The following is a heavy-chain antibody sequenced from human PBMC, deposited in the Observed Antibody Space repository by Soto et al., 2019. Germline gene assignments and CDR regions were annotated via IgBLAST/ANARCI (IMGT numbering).Heavy chain of an antibody. CDR3: ARISGFTYGYGLGYSLDS. Sequence: QVELVQSGADVKKPGASMRVSCKASGGPFKNYAFSWVRQAPGQGLEWMGGFIPVFGTGTYAEQFEGRISITADESTKTMYMDLRSLRSDDTAVYYCARISGFTYGYGLGYSLDSWGQGTLIIVSS. CDR1: GGPFKNYA. D-gene: IGHD5-18*01. J-gene: IGHJ4*02. V-gene: IGHV1-69*01. CDR2: FIPVFGTG.